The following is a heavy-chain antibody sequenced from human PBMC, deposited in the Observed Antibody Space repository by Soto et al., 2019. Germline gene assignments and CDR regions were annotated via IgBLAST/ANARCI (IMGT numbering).Heavy chain of an antibody. CDR3: ARGGVVLVPAAIGGGGFDP. Sequence: SETLSLTCTVSGGSISSYYWSWIRQPPGKGLEWIGYIYYSGITDYNPSLKSRVTMTRDTSISTAYMELSRLRSDDTAVYYCARGGVVLVPAAIGGGGFDPWGQGTLVTVSS. D-gene: IGHD2-2*01. V-gene: IGHV4-59*01. CDR1: GGSISSYY. CDR2: IYYSGIT. J-gene: IGHJ5*02.